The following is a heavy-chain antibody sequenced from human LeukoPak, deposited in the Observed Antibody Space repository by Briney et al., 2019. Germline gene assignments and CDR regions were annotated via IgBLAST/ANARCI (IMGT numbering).Heavy chain of an antibody. CDR1: GGSIKSHF. D-gene: IGHD3-22*01. CDR3: ARDKYFYDSSGYKDGNNAFDI. J-gene: IGHJ3*02. V-gene: IGHV4-59*11. Sequence: PSETLSLTCTVSGGSIKSHFWSWVRQPPGKRLEWIGYMFHSGTSNYNPSLKSRVTISVDTSKNQFSLRLTSVTAADTAVYYCARDKYFYDSSGYKDGNNAFDIWGQGTMVTVSS. CDR2: MFHSGTS.